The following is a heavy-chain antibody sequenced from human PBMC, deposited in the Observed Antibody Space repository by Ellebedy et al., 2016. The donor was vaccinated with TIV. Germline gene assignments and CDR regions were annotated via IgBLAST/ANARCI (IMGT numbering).Heavy chain of an antibody. Sequence: GESLKISCAASGFTFNSYWMSWVRQAPGKGLEWVSGVSGSGGNTYYADSVKGRFTISRDNAWNSLYLQMNSLRSEDTAFFYCARKGGGSGPDYFDYWGQGTLVTVSS. CDR2: VSGSGGNT. D-gene: IGHD3-10*01. J-gene: IGHJ4*02. CDR1: GFTFNSYW. V-gene: IGHV3-23*01. CDR3: ARKGGGSGPDYFDY.